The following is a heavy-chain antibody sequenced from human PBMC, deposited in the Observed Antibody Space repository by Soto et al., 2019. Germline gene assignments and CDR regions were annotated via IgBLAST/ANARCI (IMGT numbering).Heavy chain of an antibody. D-gene: IGHD5-18*01. CDR2: IYYSGST. CDR1: GGSISSSSYS. Sequence: PSETLSLTCSVSGGSISSSSYSWGWIRQPPGKGLEWIGTIYYSGSTHYNPSLEGRVAISADTPNNQLSLRLSSVTAADTAVYYCARRTTRGYSYGTFDYWGQGTLVTVSS. J-gene: IGHJ4*02. CDR3: ARRTTRGYSYGTFDY. V-gene: IGHV4-39*01.